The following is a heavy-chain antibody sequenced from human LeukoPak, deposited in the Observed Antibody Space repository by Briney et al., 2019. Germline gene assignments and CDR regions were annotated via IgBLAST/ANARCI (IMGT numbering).Heavy chain of an antibody. CDR3: ARGVGATNYFDY. J-gene: IGHJ4*02. CDR2: IYYSGST. Sequence: SETLSLTCTVSGGSISSYCWSWIRQPPGKGLEWIGYIYYSGSTNYNPSLKSRVTISVDTSKNQFSLKLSSVTAADTAVYYCARGVGATNYFDYWGQGTLVTVSS. CDR1: GGSISSYC. V-gene: IGHV4-59*08. D-gene: IGHD1-26*01.